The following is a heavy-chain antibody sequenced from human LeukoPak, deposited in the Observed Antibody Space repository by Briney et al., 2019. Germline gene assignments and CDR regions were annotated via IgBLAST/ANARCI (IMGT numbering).Heavy chain of an antibody. D-gene: IGHD3/OR15-3a*01. Sequence: GGSLRLSCAASGFTFSSYGMHWVRQAPGKGLDWVADISYDGSNNDYADSVKGRFTISRDNSKNTVYLQMDSLRAEDTAVYYCAKVYGGTGRTGAFHIWGQGTMVTVSS. CDR2: ISYDGSNN. V-gene: IGHV3-30*18. J-gene: IGHJ3*02. CDR1: GFTFSSYG. CDR3: AKVYGGTGRTGAFHI.